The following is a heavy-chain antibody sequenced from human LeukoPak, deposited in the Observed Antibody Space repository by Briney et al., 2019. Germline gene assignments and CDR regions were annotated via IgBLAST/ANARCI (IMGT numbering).Heavy chain of an antibody. CDR1: GFTFSTCG. D-gene: IGHD5-18*01. V-gene: IGHV3-30*18. CDR3: AKKFPDTVASGLDY. CDR2: ISYDGSNK. J-gene: IGHJ4*02. Sequence: PGGSLRLSCTASGFTFSTCGMQWVRQAPGMGLEWVAVISYDGSNKYYGDSVKGRFTIYRDNSKNTLYLQMNSLRAEDTAVYYSAKKFPDTVASGLDYWGQGTLVTVSS.